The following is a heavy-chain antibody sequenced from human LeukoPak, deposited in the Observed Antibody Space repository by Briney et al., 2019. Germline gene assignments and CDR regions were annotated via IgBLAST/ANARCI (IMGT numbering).Heavy chain of an antibody. CDR2: IYPGDSDT. Sequence: GASVKVSCKASGYSFTSYWIGWVRQMPGKGLEWMGFIYPGDSDTRYSPSFQGQVTISADKSISTAYLQWSSLKASGTAMYYCARLAGYCSGGSCYSSLFPFDYWGQGTLVTVSS. D-gene: IGHD2-15*01. V-gene: IGHV5-51*01. J-gene: IGHJ4*02. CDR1: GYSFTSYW. CDR3: ARLAGYCSGGSCYSSLFPFDY.